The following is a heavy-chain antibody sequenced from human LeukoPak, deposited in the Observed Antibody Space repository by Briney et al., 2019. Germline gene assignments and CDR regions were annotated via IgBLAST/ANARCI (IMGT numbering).Heavy chain of an antibody. V-gene: IGHV3-30*02. CDR1: GFTFSNYG. CDR3: AKEPICTNGVCIDCYFDA. D-gene: IGHD2-8*01. J-gene: IGHJ4*02. Sequence: GGSLRLSCAASGFTFSNYGIHWVRQAPGKGLEWVAFIRYDRSNIYYADSVKGRFTISRYNSKNTLYLQMNSLRAEDTAVYYCAKEPICTNGVCIDCYFDAWGQGTLVTVSS. CDR2: IRYDRSNI.